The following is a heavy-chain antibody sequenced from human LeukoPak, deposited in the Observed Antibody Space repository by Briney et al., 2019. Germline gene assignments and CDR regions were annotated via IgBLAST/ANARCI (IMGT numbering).Heavy chain of an antibody. CDR1: GFTFSSYS. CDR2: ISSSSSTI. Sequence: GGSLRLSCAASGFTFSSYSMNWVRQAPGKGLEWVSYISSSSSTIYYADSVKGRFTISRDNSKNTLYLQMNSLRAEDTAVYYCARGAGGRSAFDIWGQGTMVTVSS. CDR3: ARGAGGRSAFDI. J-gene: IGHJ3*02. D-gene: IGHD1-26*01. V-gene: IGHV3-48*01.